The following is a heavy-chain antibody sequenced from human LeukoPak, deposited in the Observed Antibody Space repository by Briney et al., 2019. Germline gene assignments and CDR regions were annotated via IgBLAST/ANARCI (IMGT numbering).Heavy chain of an antibody. CDR2: IKRDGSEK. CDR1: DFTFSTYW. J-gene: IGHJ4*02. Sequence: GGSLRLSCAASDFTFSTYWMSWVRQAPGKGLEWVANIKRDGSEKYYVDSVKGRFTVSRDTAKNSLFLQMNSLRAEDTAVYYCAGDKTTGGWYEFDYWGQGTLVTVSS. CDR3: AGDKTTGGWYEFDY. D-gene: IGHD6-19*01. V-gene: IGHV3-7*03.